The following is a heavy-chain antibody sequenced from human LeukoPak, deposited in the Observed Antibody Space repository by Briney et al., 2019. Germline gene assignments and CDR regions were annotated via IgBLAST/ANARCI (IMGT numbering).Heavy chain of an antibody. D-gene: IGHD3-22*01. CDR1: GGSFSGYY. CDR2: INHSGST. Sequence: TSETLSLTCAVYGGSFSGYYWSWIRQPPGKGLEWIGEINHSGSTNFNPSLKSRVTISVDTSKNQFSLKLSSVTAADTAVYYCARSGTYYYDSSGYYHPYYFDYWGQGTLVTVSS. CDR3: ARSGTYYYDSSGYYHPYYFDY. J-gene: IGHJ4*02. V-gene: IGHV4-34*01.